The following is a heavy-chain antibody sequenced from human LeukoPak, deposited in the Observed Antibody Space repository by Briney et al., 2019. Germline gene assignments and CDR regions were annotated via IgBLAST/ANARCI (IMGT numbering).Heavy chain of an antibody. V-gene: IGHV4-59*01. CDR3: ARAEYYFDY. CDR2: IYYSGST. J-gene: IGHJ4*02. CDR1: GGSISSYY. Sequence: SSETLSLTCTVSGGSISSYYWSWIRQPPGKGLEWIGYIYYSGSTNYNPSLKSRVTISVDTPKNQFSLKLSSVTAADTAVYYCARAEYYFDYWGQGTLVTVSS.